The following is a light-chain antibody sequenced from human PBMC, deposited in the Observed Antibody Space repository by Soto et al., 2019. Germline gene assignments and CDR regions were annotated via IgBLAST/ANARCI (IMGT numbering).Light chain of an antibody. CDR3: QQYDSSPPT. CDR1: QGISSSY. V-gene: IGKV3-20*01. J-gene: IGKJ1*01. Sequence: ENVLTQSPGTLSLSPGERVTLSCRASQGISSSYLAWYQHKPGQAPRLLIYGASSRATGIPDRFSGSESGTDFTLTINRLEPEDFAVYYCQQYDSSPPTFGQGTKVDIK. CDR2: GAS.